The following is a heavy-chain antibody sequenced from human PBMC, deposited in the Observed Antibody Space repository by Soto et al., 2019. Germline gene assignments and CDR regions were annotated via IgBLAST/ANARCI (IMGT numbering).Heavy chain of an antibody. V-gene: IGHV3-23*01. D-gene: IGHD2-8*01. CDR3: AKGRSLSRYCTNGVCYYFDY. CDR2: ISGSGGST. J-gene: IGHJ4*02. CDR1: GFTFSSYA. Sequence: GGSLRLSCAASGFTFSSYAMSWVRQAPGKGLEWVSAISGSGGSTYYADSVKGRFTISRDNSKNTLYLQMNSLRAEDTAVYYCAKGRSLSRYCTNGVCYYFDYWGQGTLVTVSS.